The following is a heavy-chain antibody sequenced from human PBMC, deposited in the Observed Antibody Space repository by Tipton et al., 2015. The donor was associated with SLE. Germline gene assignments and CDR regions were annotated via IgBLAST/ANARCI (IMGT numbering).Heavy chain of an antibody. V-gene: IGHV3-23*03. CDR1: GFTFSTYA. CDR3: ARWEGSGVTDYYMVV. J-gene: IGHJ6*03. Sequence: SLRLSCAASGFTFSTYAMNWVRQAPGKGLEWVSLIYSGDYYADSVKGRFTISRDNSKNTLYLQMNSLRAEDTAVYYCARWEGSGVTDYYMVVWGKWATVTVSS. CDR2: IYSGD. D-gene: IGHD3-10*01.